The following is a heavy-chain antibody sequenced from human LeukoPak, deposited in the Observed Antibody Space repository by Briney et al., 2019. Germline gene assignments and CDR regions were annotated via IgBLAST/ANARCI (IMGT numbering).Heavy chain of an antibody. CDR1: VFTFCDHA. Sequence: GRSLRLSCTASVFTFCDHAMSCVRQAPGEGVECVGFIRSKAYRGTTEYTASVKGRFTISTDDSTSIAYLQMNSLETEDTAVYYCTRGPIHLWLYDGMDVWGQGTTVIVSS. V-gene: IGHV3-49*04. CDR2: IRSKAYRGTT. J-gene: IGHJ6*02. CDR3: TRGPIHLWLYDGMDV. D-gene: IGHD5-18*01.